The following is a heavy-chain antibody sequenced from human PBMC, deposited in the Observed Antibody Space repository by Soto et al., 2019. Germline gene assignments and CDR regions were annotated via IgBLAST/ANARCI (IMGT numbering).Heavy chain of an antibody. CDR3: ARPRGYSGYRFDY. V-gene: IGHV3-21*01. D-gene: IGHD5-12*01. CDR1: GFTFSSYS. Sequence: GGSLRLSCAASGFTFSSYSMNWVRQAPGKGLEWVSSISSSSSYIYYADSVKGRFTISRDNAKNSLYLQMNSLRAEDTAVYYCARPRGYSGYRFDYWGQGTLVTVSS. CDR2: ISSSSSYI. J-gene: IGHJ4*02.